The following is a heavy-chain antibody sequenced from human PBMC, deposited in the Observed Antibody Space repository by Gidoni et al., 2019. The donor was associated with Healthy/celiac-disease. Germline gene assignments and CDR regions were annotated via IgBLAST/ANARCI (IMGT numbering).Heavy chain of an antibody. CDR2: INHSGST. D-gene: IGHD1-26*01. CDR3: ARVVGATRVYYYYGMDV. J-gene: IGHJ6*02. V-gene: IGHV4-34*01. Sequence: QVQLQQWGAGLLKPSETLSLTCAVYGGSFSGYYWSWIRQPPGKGLEWIGEINHSGSTNYNPSLKSRVTISVDTSKNQFSLKLSSVTAADTAVYYCARVVGATRVYYYYGMDVWGQGTTVTVSS. CDR1: GGSFSGYY.